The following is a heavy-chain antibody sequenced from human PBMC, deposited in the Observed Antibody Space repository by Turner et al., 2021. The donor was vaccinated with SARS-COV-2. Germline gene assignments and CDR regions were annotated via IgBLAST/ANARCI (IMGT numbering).Heavy chain of an antibody. CDR1: GFPFSNYA. J-gene: IGHJ4*02. Sequence: VKLVESGGGVVQPGRSLRLSCAASGFPFSNYAMHWVRQAPGKGLEWVAVISYDGSNKYYADSVKGRFTISRDNSKNTLYLQMNSLRAEDTAVYYCARDYGDYYFDYWGQGTLVTVSS. D-gene: IGHD4-17*01. CDR2: ISYDGSNK. CDR3: ARDYGDYYFDY. V-gene: IGHV3-30*14.